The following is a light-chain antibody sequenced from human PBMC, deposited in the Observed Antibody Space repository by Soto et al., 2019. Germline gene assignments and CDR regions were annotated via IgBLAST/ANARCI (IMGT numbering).Light chain of an antibody. CDR2: GAS. V-gene: IGKV3D-15*01. Sequence: EIVLTQSPATLSVSPGERATLSCRASQSVSSNLAWYQQKPGQPPRLLIYGASTRATGIPARFSGSGSGTEFTLTISSLQAEDDAVDYYHQHYTRPPITFGQGTRLEIK. CDR1: QSVSSN. CDR3: HQHYTRPPIT. J-gene: IGKJ5*01.